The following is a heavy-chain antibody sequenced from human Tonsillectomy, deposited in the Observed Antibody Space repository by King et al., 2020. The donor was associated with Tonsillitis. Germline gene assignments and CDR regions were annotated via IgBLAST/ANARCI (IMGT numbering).Heavy chain of an antibody. D-gene: IGHD3-10*01. CDR2: IRSKDYGGTT. CDR1: GFNFAEYA. CDR3: TGTYYYGSGSGYYFDY. V-gene: IGHV3-49*03. Sequence: QLVQSGGGLVQPGRSLRLSCTSSGFNFAEYAMKWFRQAPGKGLEWVGFIRSKDYGGTTEYAAPMKGRFTISRDDSKSIAYLQMNSLKTEDTAVYYCTGTYYYGSGSGYYFDYWGQGTLVTVSS. J-gene: IGHJ4*02.